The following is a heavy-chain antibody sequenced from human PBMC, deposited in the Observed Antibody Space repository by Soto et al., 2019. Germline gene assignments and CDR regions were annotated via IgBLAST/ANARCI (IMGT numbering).Heavy chain of an antibody. Sequence: PGGSLRLSCAASGFTFSSYGMHWVRQAPGKGLEWVAVISYDGSNKYYADSVKGRFTISRDNSKNTLYLQMNSLRAEDTAVYYCAKVGYDSSGYYYRPPWFDYWGQGTLVTVSS. V-gene: IGHV3-30*18. CDR2: ISYDGSNK. J-gene: IGHJ4*02. D-gene: IGHD3-22*01. CDR3: AKVGYDSSGYYYRPPWFDY. CDR1: GFTFSSYG.